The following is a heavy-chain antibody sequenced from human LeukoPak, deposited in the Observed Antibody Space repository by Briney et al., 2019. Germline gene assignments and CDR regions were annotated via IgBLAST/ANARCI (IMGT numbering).Heavy chain of an antibody. D-gene: IGHD1-26*01. Sequence: GGSLRLSCAASGFTFSSYSMNWVRQAPGKGLEWVSYISSSSSTIYYADSVKGRFTISRDNAKNSLYLQMNSLRAEDTAVYYCARWEVGATDYFDYWGQGTLVTVSS. CDR2: ISSSSSTI. CDR1: GFTFSSYS. CDR3: ARWEVGATDYFDY. J-gene: IGHJ4*02. V-gene: IGHV3-48*01.